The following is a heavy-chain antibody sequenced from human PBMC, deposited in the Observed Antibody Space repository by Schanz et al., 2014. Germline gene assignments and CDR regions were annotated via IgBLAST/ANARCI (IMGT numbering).Heavy chain of an antibody. CDR1: GFTFSSYG. V-gene: IGHV3-30*02. CDR2: IRFDGSDK. J-gene: IGHJ5*02. D-gene: IGHD3-10*01. Sequence: QVYLVQSGGGVVQPGRSLRLSCAASGFTFSSYGMHWVRQAPGKGLEWVTFIRFDGSDKYYADSVKGRFSVSRDNSKNTLYLQMNSLRADDTAVYYCAKDQLANYRGSGYNWFDPWGQGTLVTVSS. CDR3: AKDQLANYRGSGYNWFDP.